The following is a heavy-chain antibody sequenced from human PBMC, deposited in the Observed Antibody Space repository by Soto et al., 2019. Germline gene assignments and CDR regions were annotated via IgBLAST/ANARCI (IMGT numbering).Heavy chain of an antibody. CDR1: GGSISSSS. CDR2: IYNNGRT. CDR3: ARARFCTSTSCYHYFDF. Sequence: SETLSLTCTVSGGSISSSSWSWIRQPPGRGLEWIGYIYNNGRTDYNPSLKSRVTISVDTSKNHFSLKLSSVTPAETAVYYCARARFCTSTSCYHYFDFWGQGTLVTVSS. D-gene: IGHD2-2*01. V-gene: IGHV4-59*01. J-gene: IGHJ4*02.